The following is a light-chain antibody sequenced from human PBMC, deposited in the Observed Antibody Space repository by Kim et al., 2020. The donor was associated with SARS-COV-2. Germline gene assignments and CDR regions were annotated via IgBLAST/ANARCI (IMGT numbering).Light chain of an antibody. V-gene: IGLV3-1*01. J-gene: IGLJ3*02. Sequence: GSPGQTASITCSGDKLGDKYACWYQQKPGQSPVLVIYQDIKRPSGIPERFSGSNSGNTATLTISGTQAMDEADYYCQAWDSSTAVFGGGTQLTVL. CDR2: QDI. CDR1: KLGDKY. CDR3: QAWDSSTAV.